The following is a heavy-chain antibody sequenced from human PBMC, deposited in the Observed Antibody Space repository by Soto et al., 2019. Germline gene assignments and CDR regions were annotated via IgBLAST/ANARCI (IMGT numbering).Heavy chain of an antibody. CDR2: ISYDGSNK. Sequence: GGSLRLSCAASGFTFSSYAMHWVRQAPGKGLEWVAVISYDGSNKYYADSVKGRFTISRDNSKNTLYLQMNSLRAEDTAVYYCARGGSSRDGYNWQAGDYYYYYGMHVWGQGTTVTVSS. J-gene: IGHJ6*02. CDR1: GFTFSSYA. CDR3: ARGGSSRDGYNWQAGDYYYYYGMHV. V-gene: IGHV3-30-3*01. D-gene: IGHD5-12*01.